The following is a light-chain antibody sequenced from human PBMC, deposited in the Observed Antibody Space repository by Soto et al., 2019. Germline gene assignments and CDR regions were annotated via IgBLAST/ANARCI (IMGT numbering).Light chain of an antibody. J-gene: IGKJ3*01. CDR3: LQYVISPV. V-gene: IGKV1-33*01. Sequence: DIQMTQSPSSLSASVGDRVTITCQASQDITNYLNWYQQKPGEAPKLLIYDASNLETGVPSRFSGSGSGADFTFTISSLQPEDIATYYCLQYVISPVFGPGTKVDIK. CDR2: DAS. CDR1: QDITNY.